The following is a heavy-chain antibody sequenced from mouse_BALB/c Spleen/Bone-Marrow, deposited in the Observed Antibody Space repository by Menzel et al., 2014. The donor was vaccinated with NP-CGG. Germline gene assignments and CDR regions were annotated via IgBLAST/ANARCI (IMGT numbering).Heavy chain of an antibody. D-gene: IGHD4-1*01. CDR2: IDPASDYT. CDR3: ATLTGTFDY. J-gene: IGHJ2*01. Sequence: VQLQQSGAELVKPGASVKLSCTASGFNIKDTYMHWVKQGPEQGLEWIGRIDPASDYTQFDSKFQGKATITADTSSNTAYLQLSSLTSEGTAVYYCATLTGTFDYWGQGTTLTVSS. V-gene: IGHV14-3*02. CDR1: GFNIKDTY.